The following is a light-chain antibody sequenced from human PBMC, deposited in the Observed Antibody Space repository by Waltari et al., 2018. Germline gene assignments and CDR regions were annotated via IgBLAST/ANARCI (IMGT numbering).Light chain of an antibody. V-gene: IGLV2-14*01. Sequence: QSALTQPASVSGSPGQSITISCTGTSSDVGGYNYVSWYQHHPGKAPKLMIYEVSNRPSGVSNRFSGSKSGNTASLTISGLQAEDEADYCCYSYVSSNTFVFGGGTKVTVL. CDR3: YSYVSSNTFV. CDR2: EVS. J-gene: IGLJ3*02. CDR1: SSDVGGYNY.